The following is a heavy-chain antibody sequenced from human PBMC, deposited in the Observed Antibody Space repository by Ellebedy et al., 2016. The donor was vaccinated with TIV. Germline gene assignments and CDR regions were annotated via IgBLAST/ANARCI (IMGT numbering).Heavy chain of an antibody. V-gene: IGHV1-18*04. CDR2: INLYNGKP. CDR1: GYTFTNYG. D-gene: IGHD4/OR15-4a*01. J-gene: IGHJ5*02. Sequence: AASVKVSCKASGYTFTNYGLNWVRQAPGQGLEWMGWINLYNGKPKYAQKLQDRVTMTTDTSTTTAYMELRSLISDDTAVYYCARVLTIGDFDTWGQGTLVTVSS. CDR3: ARVLTIGDFDT.